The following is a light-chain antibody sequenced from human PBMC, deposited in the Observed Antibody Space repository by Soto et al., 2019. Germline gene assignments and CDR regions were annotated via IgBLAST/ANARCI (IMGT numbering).Light chain of an antibody. Sequence: DVQLTQSSSSLSASVGDRVIITCQASHSIANSLNWFQQKPGEAPELLISDSSHLEARVPSRFSGSRSGTDFTLTISNLQPEDFATYYCQQYEDLPLTFGGGTKVDIK. CDR2: DSS. CDR3: QQYEDLPLT. J-gene: IGKJ4*01. V-gene: IGKV1-33*01. CDR1: HSIANS.